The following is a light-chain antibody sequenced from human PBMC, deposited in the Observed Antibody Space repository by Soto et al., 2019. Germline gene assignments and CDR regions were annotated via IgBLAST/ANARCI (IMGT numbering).Light chain of an antibody. CDR2: TNI. V-gene: IGLV1-44*01. J-gene: IGLJ1*01. CDR1: NSNIGTNT. CDR3: AAWDDSLGAYV. Sequence: QSLLTQPPSASATPGQRVTFSGSGSNSNIGTNTVNWYQQLPGTAPRLLFYTNIQRPSGAPQRFSGSKTGTSASLAIGGLQSEDGADYYCAAWDDSLGAYVFGTGTKLTVL.